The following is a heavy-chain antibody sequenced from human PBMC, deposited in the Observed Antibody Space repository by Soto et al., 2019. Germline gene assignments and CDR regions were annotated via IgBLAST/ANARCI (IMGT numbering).Heavy chain of an antibody. CDR1: GGSISSYY. Sequence: SETLSLTCTVSGGSISSYYWSWIRQPPGKGLEWIGYIYYSGSTNYNPSLKSRVTISVDTSKNQFSLKLSSVTAADTAVYYCARRNIVATLTYYYMDVWGKGTTVTVSS. D-gene: IGHD5-12*01. CDR3: ARRNIVATLTYYYMDV. V-gene: IGHV4-59*08. J-gene: IGHJ6*03. CDR2: IYYSGST.